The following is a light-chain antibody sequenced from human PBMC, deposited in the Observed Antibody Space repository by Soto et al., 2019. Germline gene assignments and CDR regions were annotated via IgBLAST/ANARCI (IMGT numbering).Light chain of an antibody. J-gene: IGKJ4*01. V-gene: IGKV3-11*01. CDR3: QQRSNWPPLT. CDR1: QSVSSY. CDR2: DAS. Sequence: EIVLTQSPATLSLSPGERATLSCRASQSVSSYLAWYQQKPGQAPRLLIYDASNRATGIPARFSGSGSGTDFTLTSSSLEPEDFAVYYCQQRSNWPPLTFGGGTKVELK.